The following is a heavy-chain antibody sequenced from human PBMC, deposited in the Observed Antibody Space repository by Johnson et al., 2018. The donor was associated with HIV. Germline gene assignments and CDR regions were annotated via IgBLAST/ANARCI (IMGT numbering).Heavy chain of an antibody. J-gene: IGHJ3*02. CDR1: GFTFDDYA. CDR2: ISWNSGSV. D-gene: IGHD3-22*01. Sequence: VQLVESGGGLVQPGGSLRLSCAASGFTFDDYAMHWVRQAPGKGLEWVSGISWNSGSVGYADSVKGRFTISRDNSKNTLYLQMNSLGDEDTSVYYCARGLTMIVVVDAFDIWGQGTMVTVSS. CDR3: ARGLTMIVVVDAFDI. V-gene: IGHV3-9*01.